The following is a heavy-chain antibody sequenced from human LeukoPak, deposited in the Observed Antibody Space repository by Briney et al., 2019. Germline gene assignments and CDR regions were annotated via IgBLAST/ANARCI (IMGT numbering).Heavy chain of an antibody. J-gene: IGHJ4*02. CDR2: ISSSGSSI. Sequence: GGSLRLSCVAFGFTFSDHYMSWIRQAPGRGLEWVSYISSSGSSISYADSVKGRLTTSRDNAKKSLFLQMNSLRAEDTAVYYCARGTTAGDLDYWGQGTLVAVSS. D-gene: IGHD1/OR15-1a*01. CDR1: GFTFSDHY. V-gene: IGHV3-11*01. CDR3: ARGTTAGDLDY.